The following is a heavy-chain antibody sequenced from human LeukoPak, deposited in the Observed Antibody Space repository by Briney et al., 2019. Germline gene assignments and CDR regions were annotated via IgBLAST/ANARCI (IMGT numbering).Heavy chain of an antibody. J-gene: IGHJ4*02. V-gene: IGHV4-31*03. Sequence: PSETLSLTCTVSGGSISSGGYYWSWIRQHPGEGLEWIGYIYYSGNTYYNPSLKSRVTISVDTSKNHSSLKLSSVTAADTAVYYCARDTQHTIFGVVIIQGPGYWGQGTLVTVSS. CDR1: GGSISSGGYY. D-gene: IGHD3-3*01. CDR2: IYYSGNT. CDR3: ARDTQHTIFGVVIIQGPGY.